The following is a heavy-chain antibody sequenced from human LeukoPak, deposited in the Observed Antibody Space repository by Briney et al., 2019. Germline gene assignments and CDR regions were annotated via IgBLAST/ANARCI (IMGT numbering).Heavy chain of an antibody. Sequence: AETLSLTCAVYGGSFSGYYWSWIRQPPGKGLEWIGEINHSGSTNYNPSLTSRVTISVDTSKKQFSLKLSSVTAADTAVYYCARGDGYYDYWGQGTLVTVSS. CDR1: GGSFSGYY. CDR2: INHSGST. CDR3: ARGDGYYDY. V-gene: IGHV4-34*01. J-gene: IGHJ4*02. D-gene: IGHD5-24*01.